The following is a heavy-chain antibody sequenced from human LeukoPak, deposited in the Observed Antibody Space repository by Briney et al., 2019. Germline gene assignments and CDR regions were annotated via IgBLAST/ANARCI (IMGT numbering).Heavy chain of an antibody. CDR1: GFTFSSYS. D-gene: IGHD3-22*01. CDR2: ISSSSSTI. J-gene: IGHJ4*02. V-gene: IGHV3-48*01. Sequence: PGGSLRLSCAASGFTFSSYSMNWVRQAPGKGLEWVSYISSSSSTIYYADSVKGRFTISRDNAKNSLYLQMNSLRAEDTAVYYCATLTVIYDSSGYSNFDYWGQGTLVTVSS. CDR3: ATLTVIYDSSGYSNFDY.